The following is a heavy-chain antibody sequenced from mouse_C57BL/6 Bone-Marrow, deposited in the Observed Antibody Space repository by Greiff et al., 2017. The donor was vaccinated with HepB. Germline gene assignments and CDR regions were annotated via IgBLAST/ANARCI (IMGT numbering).Heavy chain of an antibody. CDR3: ARWAITTVVPDY. CDR2: IDPSDSET. CDR1: GYTFTSYW. J-gene: IGHJ2*01. D-gene: IGHD1-1*01. V-gene: IGHV1-52*01. Sequence: LQQPGAELVRPGSSVKLSCKASGYTFTSYWMHWVKQRPIQGLEWIGNIDPSDSETHYNQKFKDKATLTVDKSSSTAYMQLSSLTSEDSAVYYCARWAITTVVPDYWGQGTTLTVSS.